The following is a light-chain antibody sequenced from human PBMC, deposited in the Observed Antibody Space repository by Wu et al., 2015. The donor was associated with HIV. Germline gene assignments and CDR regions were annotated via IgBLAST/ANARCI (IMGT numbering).Light chain of an antibody. Sequence: EIVLTQSPGTLSLSPGEGATLSCWASQSVTTTDLAWYQQKPGQPPRLLIYGASNRATGIPDRFSGSGSGTDFTLTISRLEPEDFVVYYCQHYHNWPPWTFGQGTKVEMK. CDR2: GAS. J-gene: IGKJ1*01. CDR3: QHYHNWPPWT. CDR1: QSVTTTD. V-gene: IGKV3-20*01.